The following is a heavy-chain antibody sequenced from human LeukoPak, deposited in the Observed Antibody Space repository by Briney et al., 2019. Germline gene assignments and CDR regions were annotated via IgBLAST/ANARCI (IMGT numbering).Heavy chain of an antibody. D-gene: IGHD3-22*01. J-gene: IGHJ4*02. V-gene: IGHV3-7*01. CDR2: IKKDGSEK. CDR1: GFTFSSHR. Sequence: GGSLRLSCAASGFTFSSHRMSWVRQAPGKGLEWVANIKKDGSEKYYVDSVKGRFAISRDNAKTSLYLQMNSLRAEDTAVYYCARGPSHSSCYYYYFDYWGQGTLVTVSS. CDR3: ARGPSHSSCYYYYFDY.